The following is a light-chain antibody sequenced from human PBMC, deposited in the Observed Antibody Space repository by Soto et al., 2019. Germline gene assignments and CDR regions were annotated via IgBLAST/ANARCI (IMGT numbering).Light chain of an antibody. CDR3: QESYSTPSVT. V-gene: IGKV1-39*01. Sequence: DIQMTQSPSSMSASVGDRVTITCRASQSISAYLNWYQQKPGKAPKLLIYAASSLQSGVPSRFSGSGSGTDFTLTISSVQPEDFATYYCQESYSTPSVTFGPGTKVDIK. J-gene: IGKJ3*01. CDR2: AAS. CDR1: QSISAY.